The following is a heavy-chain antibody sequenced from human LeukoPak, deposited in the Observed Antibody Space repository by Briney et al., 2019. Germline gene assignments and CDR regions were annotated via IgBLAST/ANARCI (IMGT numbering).Heavy chain of an antibody. Sequence: PSETLSLTCAVYGGSFSGYYWSWIRQPPGKGLEWIGEINHSGSTNYNPSLKSRVTISVDTSKNQFSLKLSSVTAADMAVYYCARGRFASITMVRGVIREYGMDVWGQGTTVTVSS. CDR3: ARGRFASITMVRGVIREYGMDV. J-gene: IGHJ6*02. D-gene: IGHD3-10*01. CDR1: GGSFSGYY. V-gene: IGHV4-34*01. CDR2: INHSGST.